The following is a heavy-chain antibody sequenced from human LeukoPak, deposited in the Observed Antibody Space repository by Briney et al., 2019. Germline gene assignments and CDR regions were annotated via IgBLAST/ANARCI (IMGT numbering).Heavy chain of an antibody. D-gene: IGHD6-13*01. CDR2: IYYSGST. J-gene: IGHJ4*02. Sequence: SETLSLTCTVSGGSISSSSYYWGWIRQPPGKGLEWIGSIYYSGSTYYNPPLKSRVTISVDTSKNQFSLKLSSVTAADTAVYYCARRVAYSSSWTFDYWGQGTLVTVSS. CDR3: ARRVAYSSSWTFDY. CDR1: GGSISSSSYY. V-gene: IGHV4-39*01.